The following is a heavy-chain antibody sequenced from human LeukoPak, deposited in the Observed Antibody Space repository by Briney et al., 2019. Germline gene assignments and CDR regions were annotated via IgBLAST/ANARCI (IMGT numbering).Heavy chain of an antibody. J-gene: IGHJ4*02. D-gene: IGHD1-26*01. CDR1: GLNFFSYD. CDR3: ARDLRCGAQDYFDS. Sequence: GGSLRLSCVASGLNFFSYDMRWVCQAPGKGLQWVAVTSSDGTIKIYTDSVKGRFTMSRDNSRNTLYLEMNSLRVDDTAVYFCARDLRCGAQDYFDSWGQGTLVTVSS. CDR2: TSSDGTIK. V-gene: IGHV3-30*04.